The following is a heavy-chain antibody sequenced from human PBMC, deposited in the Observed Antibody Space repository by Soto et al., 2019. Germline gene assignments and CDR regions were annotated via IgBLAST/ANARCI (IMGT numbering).Heavy chain of an antibody. V-gene: IGHV3-30*18. CDR1: GFTFSKFG. CDR2: ISNDGSDE. CDR3: AKDRRKWGDSPFEK. Sequence: QVQLVESGGGVVQPGRSLRLSCAASGFTFSKFGMHWLRQAPGGGLEWVAGISNDGSDEYYVDSVKGRFNISRDNSKITLSLQMNSLTFEDTAVYFCAKDRRKWGDSPFEKWGQGTLVTVSS. D-gene: IGHD2-21*02. J-gene: IGHJ4*02.